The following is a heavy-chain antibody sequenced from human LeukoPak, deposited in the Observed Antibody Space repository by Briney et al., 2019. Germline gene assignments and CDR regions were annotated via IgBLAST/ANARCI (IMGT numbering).Heavy chain of an antibody. Sequence: GGSLRLSCAASGFTFSTYWMTWVRQAPGKGLEWVANIKQDGSGKYYVDSVEGRFTISRDNAKNSLYLQMNSLRAEDTAVYYCAKGHGSGKNWFDPWGQGTLVTVSS. J-gene: IGHJ5*02. D-gene: IGHD3-10*01. CDR2: IKQDGSGK. CDR1: GFTFSTYW. CDR3: AKGHGSGKNWFDP. V-gene: IGHV3-7*01.